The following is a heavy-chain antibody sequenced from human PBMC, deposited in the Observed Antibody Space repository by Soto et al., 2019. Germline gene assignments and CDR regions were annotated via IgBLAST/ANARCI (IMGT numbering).Heavy chain of an antibody. CDR1: GGFFSGYY. CDR2: SNHSGST. Sequence: SETLSLTCAVYGGFFSGYYWSWIRQAPGEGLEWIGESNHSGSTNYNPSLKSRVTISVDKSKNQFSLKVSSVTAADTAVYYWARYCGGLSCQRAYGMDVWGQGTTVTVSS. D-gene: IGHD2-21*01. V-gene: IGHV4-34*01. CDR3: ARYCGGLSCQRAYGMDV. J-gene: IGHJ6*02.